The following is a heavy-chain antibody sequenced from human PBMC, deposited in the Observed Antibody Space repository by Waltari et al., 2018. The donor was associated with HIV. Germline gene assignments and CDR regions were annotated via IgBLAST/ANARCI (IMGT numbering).Heavy chain of an antibody. V-gene: IGHV1-2*02. CDR2: IDPNSGGT. CDR3: AREGFGFDY. CDR1: AYTFSDYY. Sequence: QVQLVQSGAEVKKPGSSVQVSCKASAYTFSDYYTHWVRQAPGQGLEWMGWIDPNSGGTNYAQKFQGRVTMTRDTSTSTAYMELSRLRSDDTAVYYCAREGFGFDYWGQGTLVTVSS. J-gene: IGHJ4*02. D-gene: IGHD3-16*01.